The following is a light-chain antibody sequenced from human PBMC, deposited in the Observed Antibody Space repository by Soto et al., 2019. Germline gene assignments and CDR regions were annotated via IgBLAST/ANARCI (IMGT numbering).Light chain of an antibody. J-gene: IGLJ1*01. CDR2: LEGSGSY. CDR1: SGHSSYI. V-gene: IGLV4-60*03. Sequence: QAVVTQSSSASASLGSSVKLTCTLSSGHSSYIIAWHHQQPGKAPRYLMKLEGSGSYNKGSGVPDRFSGSSSGADRYLTISNLQAEDEADYYCETWDSNTRVFGTWTKLTVL. CDR3: ETWDSNTRV.